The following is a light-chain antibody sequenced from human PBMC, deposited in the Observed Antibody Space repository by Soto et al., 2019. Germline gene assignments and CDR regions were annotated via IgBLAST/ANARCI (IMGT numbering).Light chain of an antibody. J-gene: IGKJ4*01. CDR2: KIS. CDR3: MQVTYLLS. V-gene: IGKV2-24*01. Sequence: EIVLTQTPLSSPVTLGQPASISCRSSQSLVHSDGNTYLSWLQQRPGQPLRLLIYKISNRFSGVSDRFSGSGAGTDFTLEMSRVDAEDVGIYYCMQVTYLLSFGGGTKVEIK. CDR1: QSLVHSDGNTY.